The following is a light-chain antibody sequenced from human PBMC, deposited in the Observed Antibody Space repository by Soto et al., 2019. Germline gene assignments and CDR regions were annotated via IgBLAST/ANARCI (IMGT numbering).Light chain of an antibody. Sequence: DIQMTQSPSTLSESVGDRVTITCRASQSISSWLAWYQQKPGKAPKLLIYKASSLESGVPSRFSGSGSGTEFTLTISSLQPDDFANYYCQQYNSYPWTFGQGTKVEIK. CDR2: KAS. CDR1: QSISSW. V-gene: IGKV1-5*03. J-gene: IGKJ1*01. CDR3: QQYNSYPWT.